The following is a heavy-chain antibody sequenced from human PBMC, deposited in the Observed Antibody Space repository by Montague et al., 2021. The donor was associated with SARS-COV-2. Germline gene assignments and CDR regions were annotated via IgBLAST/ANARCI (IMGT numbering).Heavy chain of an antibody. Sequence: SETLSLTCTVSGGSISGSYYYWGWIRQPPGKGLEWIGTNNYSGSTYYKPSLKSRVTTSIDTSKNLFSLKLSSATAADTAVYYCARGDFGVVIIPYYYYYMDVWGQGTTVTVSS. CDR1: GGSISGSYYY. D-gene: IGHD3-3*01. CDR2: NNYSGST. J-gene: IGHJ6*03. CDR3: ARGDFGVVIIPYYYYYMDV. V-gene: IGHV4-39*01.